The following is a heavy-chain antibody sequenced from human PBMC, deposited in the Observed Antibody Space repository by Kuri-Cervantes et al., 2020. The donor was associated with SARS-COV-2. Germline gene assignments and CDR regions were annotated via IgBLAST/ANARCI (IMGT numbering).Heavy chain of an antibody. CDR2: VNHRGST. CDR1: GESFSGYY. CDR3: ARDGGLHEGYSYGYIDY. V-gene: IGHV4-34*01. D-gene: IGHD5-18*01. Sequence: SQTLSLTCAFYGESFSGYYWNWIRQSPGKGLEWIGEVNHRGSTNYNPSLKSRVTISVDTPKNQFSLKLSSVTAADTAVYYCARDGGLHEGYSYGYIDYWGQGTLVTVSS. J-gene: IGHJ4*02.